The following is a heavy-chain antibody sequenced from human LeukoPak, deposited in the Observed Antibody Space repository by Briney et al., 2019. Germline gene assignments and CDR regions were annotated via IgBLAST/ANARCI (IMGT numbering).Heavy chain of an antibody. CDR2: INHSGTT. CDR3: ARGSRNEAFNYYDSSGYYPKPFDY. D-gene: IGHD3-22*01. J-gene: IGHJ4*02. CDR1: GGSFSGYY. V-gene: IGHV4-34*01. Sequence: SETLSLTCALYGGSFSGYYWSWIRHPPGKGLEWIGEINHSGTTNYNPSLKSRVTISVNTSKNQFSLKLSSVTDADTAVCYCARGSRNEAFNYYDSSGYYPKPFDYWGQGTLVTVSS.